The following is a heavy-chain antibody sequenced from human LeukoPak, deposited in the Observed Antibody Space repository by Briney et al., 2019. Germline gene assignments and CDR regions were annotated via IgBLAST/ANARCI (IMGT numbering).Heavy chain of an antibody. CDR2: ISSSGSTI. CDR1: GFTFSSYE. V-gene: IGHV3-48*03. D-gene: IGHD3-3*01. J-gene: IGHJ5*02. Sequence: GGSLRLSCAASGFTFSSYEMNWVRQAPGKRLEWVSYISSSGSTIYYADSVKCRFTISRDNAKNSLYLQMNSLRAEDTAVYYCARVPAGDFWSGSNWFDPWGQGTLVTVSS. CDR3: ARVPAGDFWSGSNWFDP.